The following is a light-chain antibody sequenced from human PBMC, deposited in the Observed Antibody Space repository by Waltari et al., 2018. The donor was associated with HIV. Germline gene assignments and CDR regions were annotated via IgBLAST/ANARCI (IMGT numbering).Light chain of an antibody. V-gene: IGLV2-14*01. CDR1: SSDIGSYNY. Sequence: QSALTQPASVSGSPGQSITVSCTGTSSDIGSYNYVSWYQQTPGTAPKLVIYEVNNRPSGISSRFSGSKSGTTASLTISGLQTEDEAHYYCSSFTTSNTLLFGGGTKVTVL. CDR2: EVN. CDR3: SSFTTSNTLL. J-gene: IGLJ2*01.